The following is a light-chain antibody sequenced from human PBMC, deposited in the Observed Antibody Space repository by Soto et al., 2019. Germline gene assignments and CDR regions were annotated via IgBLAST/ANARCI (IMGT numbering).Light chain of an antibody. J-gene: IGKJ2*01. V-gene: IGKV1-5*01. CDR2: DAS. CDR1: QSISTW. CDR3: QQYNSYPYT. Sequence: DIQMTQSPSTVSSSVGDGVTITCRASQSISTWLVWYQQKPGKAPNLLIYDASTFERGGPSGFSGGGSGTYFTLTISRLQPDDSATYYYQQYNSYPYTFGQGTKLEIK.